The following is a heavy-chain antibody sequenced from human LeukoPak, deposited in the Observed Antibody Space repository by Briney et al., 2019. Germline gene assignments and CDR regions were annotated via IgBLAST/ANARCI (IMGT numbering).Heavy chain of an antibody. Sequence: GGSLRLSCAASGFAFSSHWMHWVRRTPEKGLVGVSHINADGSATYYAASVKGRFTISRDNARNTLYLQMHSLTAEDTGVYYCVRGALRDCSYTSCTRGNWFDPWGQGTLVTVSS. V-gene: IGHV3-74*01. CDR3: VRGALRDCSYTSCTRGNWFDP. J-gene: IGHJ5*02. CDR1: GFAFSSHW. CDR2: INADGSAT. D-gene: IGHD2-2*01.